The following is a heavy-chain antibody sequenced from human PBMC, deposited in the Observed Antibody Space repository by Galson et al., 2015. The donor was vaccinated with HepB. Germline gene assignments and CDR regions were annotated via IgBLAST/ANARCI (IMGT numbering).Heavy chain of an antibody. V-gene: IGHV3-30*18. Sequence: SLRLSCAASGFTFSSYGMHWVRQAPGKGLEWVAVISYDGSNKYYADSVKGRFTISRDNSKNTLYLQMNSLRAEDTAVYYCAKGHTYYYDSTGYSNFDYWGQGTLVTVSS. J-gene: IGHJ4*02. CDR2: ISYDGSNK. CDR3: AKGHTYYYDSTGYSNFDY. CDR1: GFTFSSYG. D-gene: IGHD3-22*01.